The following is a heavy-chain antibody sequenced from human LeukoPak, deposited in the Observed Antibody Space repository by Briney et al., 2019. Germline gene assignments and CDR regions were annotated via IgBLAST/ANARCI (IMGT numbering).Heavy chain of an antibody. CDR3: AKDFFGSGRYSPFDH. CDR1: GYTFTDYS. Sequence: ASVKVSCKASGYTFTDYSIHWVRQAPGQGLEWMGWISPDSGDTNSAQKFQCRVTMTGHTSINTAYMKLSRLRSNDTAIYYCAKDFFGSGRYSPFDHWGQGTLITVSS. V-gene: IGHV1-2*02. D-gene: IGHD3-10*01. J-gene: IGHJ5*02. CDR2: ISPDSGDT.